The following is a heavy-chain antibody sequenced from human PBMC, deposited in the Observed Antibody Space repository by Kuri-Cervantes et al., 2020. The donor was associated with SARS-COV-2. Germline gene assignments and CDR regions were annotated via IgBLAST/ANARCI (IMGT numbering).Heavy chain of an antibody. CDR3: ARTASTVTTNPYRYYFDY. D-gene: IGHD4-11*01. CDR1: GGSISSYY. CDR2: IYYSGST. J-gene: IGHJ4*02. Sequence: GSLRLSCTVSGGSISSYYWSWIRQPQGKGLEWIGYIYYSGSTNYNPSLKSRVTISVDTSKNQFSLKLSSVTAEDTAVYYCARTASTVTTNPYRYYFDYWGQGTRVTVSS. V-gene: IGHV4-59*12.